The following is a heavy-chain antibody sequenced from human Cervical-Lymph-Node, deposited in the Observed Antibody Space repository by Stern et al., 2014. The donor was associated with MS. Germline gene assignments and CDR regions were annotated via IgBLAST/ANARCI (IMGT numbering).Heavy chain of an antibody. CDR3: ARDGYSSTEYFLEY. D-gene: IGHD2-2*01. CDR1: GDSISRRSYY. V-gene: IGHV4-61*01. Sequence: QVQLQESGPGLVKPSETLSLTCTVSGDSISRRSYYWSWIRQPPGKGLEWIGLIYYGGSTKYNPSLNSRVTILQDSSKNQISLKLNSVTAADSAVYYCARDGYSSTEYFLEYWGQGILVTVSS. CDR2: IYYGGST. J-gene: IGHJ4*02.